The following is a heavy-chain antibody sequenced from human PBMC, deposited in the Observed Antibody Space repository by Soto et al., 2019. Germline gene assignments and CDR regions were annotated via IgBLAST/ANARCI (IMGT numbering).Heavy chain of an antibody. CDR3: ATLTFYDSSGYSPEEAIGLGYYFDY. D-gene: IGHD3-22*01. CDR1: GGSISSSSYY. Sequence: SETLSLTCTVSGGSISSSSYYWGWIRQPPGKGLEWIGSIYYSGSTYYNPSLKSRVTISVDTSKNQFSLKLSSVTAADTAVYYCATLTFYDSSGYSPEEAIGLGYYFDYWGQGTLVTVSS. J-gene: IGHJ4*02. CDR2: IYYSGST. V-gene: IGHV4-39*01.